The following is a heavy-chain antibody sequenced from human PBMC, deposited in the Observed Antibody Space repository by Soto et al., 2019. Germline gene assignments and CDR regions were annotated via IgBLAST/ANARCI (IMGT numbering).Heavy chain of an antibody. J-gene: IGHJ4*02. CDR1: GGSFSSSSYY. V-gene: IGHV4-39*01. D-gene: IGHD4-17*01. Sequence: LSLTCTVSGGSFSSSSYYWGWVRQPPGKGLEWVGNIYYSGTTYYNPSLKSRVTISVDTSKNQFSLKLSSVTAADTAVYYCASDYGDYQFDSWGQGTLVTVSS. CDR3: ASDYGDYQFDS. CDR2: IYYSGTT.